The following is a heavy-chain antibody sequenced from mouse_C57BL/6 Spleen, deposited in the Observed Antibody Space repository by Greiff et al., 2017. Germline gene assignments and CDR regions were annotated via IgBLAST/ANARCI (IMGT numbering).Heavy chain of an antibody. CDR1: GYTFTSYW. D-gene: IGHD2-4*01. V-gene: IGHV1-59*01. CDR2: IDPSDSYT. CDR3: ARGVYYDYDEGDWFAY. Sequence: QVPLQQPGAELVRPGTSVKLSCKASGYTFTSYWMHWVKQRPGQGLEWIGVIDPSDSYTNYNHKFKGKATLTVDTSSSTAYMQLSSLTSEDSAVYYCARGVYYDYDEGDWFAYWGQGTLVTVSA. J-gene: IGHJ3*01.